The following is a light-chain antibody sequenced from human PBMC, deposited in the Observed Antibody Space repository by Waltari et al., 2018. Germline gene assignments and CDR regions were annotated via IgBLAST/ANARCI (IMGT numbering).Light chain of an antibody. J-gene: IGKJ1*01. Sequence: DIVLTQTPLSSPVTLGQPASISCRSSQSLVHSDGNTYLSWLQQRPGQPPRLLIYKISNRFSGVPDRFSGSGAGTDFTLKISREAEDVGVYYCMQTTRFWTFGQGTRVEIK. CDR1: QSLVHSDGNTY. V-gene: IGKV2-24*01. CDR2: KIS. CDR3: MQTTRFWT.